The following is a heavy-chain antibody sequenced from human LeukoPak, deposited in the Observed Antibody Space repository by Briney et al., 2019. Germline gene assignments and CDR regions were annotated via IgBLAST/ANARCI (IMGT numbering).Heavy chain of an antibody. Sequence: GGSLRLSCAASGFTFSNYGIHGVRHPPGKALEWLPIISYDGSNTYYTDSVKGRFTISRDNAKNSLYLQMNSLRAEDTAVYYCARECVPADYWGQGTVVSVSS. V-gene: IGHV3-30*04. CDR3: ARECVPADY. CDR2: ISYDGSNT. CDR1: GFTFSNYG. D-gene: IGHD2-2*01. J-gene: IGHJ4*02.